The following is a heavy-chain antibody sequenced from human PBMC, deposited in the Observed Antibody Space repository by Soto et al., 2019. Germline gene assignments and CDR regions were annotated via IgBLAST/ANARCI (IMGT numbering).Heavy chain of an antibody. V-gene: IGHV3-30-3*01. J-gene: IGHJ4*02. CDR2: ISYDGSNK. D-gene: IGHD1-26*01. CDR1: GFTFSSYA. CDR3: AREEPSGEGAYDY. Sequence: QVQLVESGGGVVQPGRSLRLSCAASGFTFSSYAMHWVRQAPGKGLEWVAVISYDGSNKYYADSVKGRFTISRDNSKNTLYLQMNSLRAEDTAVYYCAREEPSGEGAYDYLGQGTLVTVSS.